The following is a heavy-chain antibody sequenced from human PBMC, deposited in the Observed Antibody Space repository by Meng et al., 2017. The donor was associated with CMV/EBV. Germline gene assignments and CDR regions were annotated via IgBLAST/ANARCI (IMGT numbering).Heavy chain of an antibody. CDR3: ARASVGSSSHPYFDY. D-gene: IGHD6-6*01. J-gene: IGHJ4*02. CDR2: MIPIYGTA. V-gene: IGHV1-69*05. Sequence: SAKVSCKASGGNISSPAISWVRQAPGQGLEWVGGMIPIYGTAKYAKKFKGRVTITTDESTNTAHMELSSLRSEDTAVYYCARASVGSSSHPYFDYWGQGTLVTVSS. CDR1: GGNISSPA.